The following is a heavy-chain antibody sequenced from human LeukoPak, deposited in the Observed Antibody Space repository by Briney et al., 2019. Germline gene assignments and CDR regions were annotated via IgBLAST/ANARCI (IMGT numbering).Heavy chain of an antibody. Sequence: GGSLRLSCAASGFAFSGYLMHWVRQPPGKGLVWVSRITGDGSSTTYADSVKGRFTISRDNAKNTLYLQMISLRAEYTAVYYCARDTGWYFDLWGRGTLVTVSS. V-gene: IGHV3-74*01. D-gene: IGHD4-17*01. CDR3: ARDTGWYFDL. J-gene: IGHJ2*01. CDR1: GFAFSGYL. CDR2: ITGDGSST.